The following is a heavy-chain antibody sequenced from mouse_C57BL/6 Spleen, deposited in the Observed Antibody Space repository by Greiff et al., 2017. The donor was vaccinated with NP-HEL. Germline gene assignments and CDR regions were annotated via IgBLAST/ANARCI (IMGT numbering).Heavy chain of an antibody. V-gene: IGHV1-55*01. CDR3: ARTILQYRGAMDY. Sequence: QVQLQQSGAELVKPGASVKMSCKASGYTFTSYWITWVKQRPGQGLEWIGDIYPGSGSTNYNEKFKSKATLTVDTSSSTAYMQLSSLTSEDFSVYYCARTILQYRGAMDYWGQGTSVTVSS. J-gene: IGHJ4*01. CDR1: GYTFTSYW. CDR2: IYPGSGST. D-gene: IGHD5-1*01.